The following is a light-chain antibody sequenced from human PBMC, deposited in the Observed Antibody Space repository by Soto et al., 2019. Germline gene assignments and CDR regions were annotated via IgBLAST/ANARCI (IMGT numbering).Light chain of an antibody. Sequence: IVMTQSPATLYVSPGERATLSCRASQSVSSNLAWYQQKPGQAPRLLIFGASIRATGVPARVSAGGSGTEFTLTISSLQSEDFAIYYCQQYNDWPTYPFGQGNNLEIK. J-gene: IGKJ2*01. CDR2: GAS. V-gene: IGKV3-15*01. CDR3: QQYNDWPTYP. CDR1: QSVSSN.